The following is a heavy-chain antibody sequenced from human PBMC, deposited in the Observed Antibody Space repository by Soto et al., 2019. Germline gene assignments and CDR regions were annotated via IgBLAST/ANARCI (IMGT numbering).Heavy chain of an antibody. CDR1: GFTFNSYW. CDR3: VRGYFYDNAGPYFDY. Sequence: WSLRLSCAASGFTFNSYWMHWVRQAPGKGPVWVSRISGDGSQTRYADSVQGRFTISRDNAKNTLYLQMNSPRAEDTAVYYCVRGYFYDNAGPYFDYWGQGTLVTVSS. V-gene: IGHV3-74*01. D-gene: IGHD3-22*01. J-gene: IGHJ4*02. CDR2: ISGDGSQT.